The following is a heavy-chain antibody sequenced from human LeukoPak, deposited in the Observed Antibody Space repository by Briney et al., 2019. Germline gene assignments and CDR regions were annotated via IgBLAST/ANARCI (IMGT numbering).Heavy chain of an antibody. CDR3: ATGRFLQQLPPNYFDY. J-gene: IGHJ4*02. D-gene: IGHD6-13*01. Sequence: ASVKVSCKVSGYSLTDLAVHWVRLAPGKGLEWMGGFDPEDGETIYAQKFQGRVTMTEDTSTDTAYMELSSLRSEDTAVYYCATGRFLQQLPPNYFDYWGQGTLVSVSS. V-gene: IGHV1-24*01. CDR1: GYSLTDLA. CDR2: FDPEDGET.